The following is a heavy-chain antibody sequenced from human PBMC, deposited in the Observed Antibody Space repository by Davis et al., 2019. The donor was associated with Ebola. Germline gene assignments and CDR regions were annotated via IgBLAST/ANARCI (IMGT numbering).Heavy chain of an antibody. D-gene: IGHD2-15*01. CDR2: IDPSDSYT. CDR3: ARLLGYCSGGSCLDYYYYGMDV. V-gene: IGHV5-10-1*01. Sequence: GESLKISCKGSGYSFTSYWISWVRQMPGKGLEWMGRIDPSDSYTNYSPSFQGHVTIPADKSISTAYLQWSSLKASDTAMYYCARLLGYCSGGSCLDYYYYGMDVWGQGTTVTVSS. CDR1: GYSFTSYW. J-gene: IGHJ6*02.